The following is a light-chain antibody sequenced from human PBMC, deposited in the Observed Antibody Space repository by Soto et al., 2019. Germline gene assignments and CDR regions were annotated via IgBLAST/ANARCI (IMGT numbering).Light chain of an antibody. Sequence: QSALTQPPSVSGAPGQRVTISCTGSSSNIGAGYDVHWYQQLPGTAPKLLISGNSNRPSGVPDRFSGSKSGTSASLAITGLQAEDEADYYCQSYDSSLSGSYVFGPGTKLTVL. CDR2: GNS. CDR1: SSNIGAGYD. CDR3: QSYDSSLSGSYV. V-gene: IGLV1-40*01. J-gene: IGLJ1*01.